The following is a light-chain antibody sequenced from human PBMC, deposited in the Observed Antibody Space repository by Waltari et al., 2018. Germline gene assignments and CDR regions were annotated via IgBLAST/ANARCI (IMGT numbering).Light chain of an antibody. V-gene: IGKV3-20*01. Sequence: EIVLTQSPDTLSLSPGERATISCRASQSVSSRHLAWYQQKPGQPPRLVMYAASSRATGIPDRFSGSGFGTDFTLTISRLEPEDFAVYYCQQYDSSTKYIFGQGTKLEI. CDR1: QSVSSRH. J-gene: IGKJ2*01. CDR2: AAS. CDR3: QQYDSSTKYI.